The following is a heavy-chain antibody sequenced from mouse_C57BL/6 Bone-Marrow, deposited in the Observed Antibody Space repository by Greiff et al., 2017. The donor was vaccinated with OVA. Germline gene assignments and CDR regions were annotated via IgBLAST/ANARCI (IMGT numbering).Heavy chain of an antibody. J-gene: IGHJ4*01. V-gene: IGHV1-55*01. CDR3: AIYYYGSLAGAMDY. D-gene: IGHD1-1*01. Sequence: VQLQQPGAELVKPGASVKMSCKASGYTFTSYWITWVKQRPGQGLEWIGDIYPGSGSTNYNEKFKSKATLTVDTSSSTAYMQLSSLTSEDSAVYYCAIYYYGSLAGAMDYWGQGTSVTVSS. CDR1: GYTFTSYW. CDR2: IYPGSGST.